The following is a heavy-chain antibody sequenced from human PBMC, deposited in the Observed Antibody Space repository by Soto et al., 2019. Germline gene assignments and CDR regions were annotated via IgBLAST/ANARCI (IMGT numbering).Heavy chain of an antibody. CDR2: ISTYNDNT. CDR1: GGTFSSYA. Sequence: GASVKVSCKASGGTFSSYAISWVRQAPGQGLEWVGWISTYNDNTKYAQKLQGRVTMTTDTSTSTAYMELRSLRSDDTAMYFCARNKDCSANSCYPDYWGQGTLVTVSS. D-gene: IGHD2-2*01. CDR3: ARNKDCSANSCYPDY. J-gene: IGHJ4*02. V-gene: IGHV1-18*01.